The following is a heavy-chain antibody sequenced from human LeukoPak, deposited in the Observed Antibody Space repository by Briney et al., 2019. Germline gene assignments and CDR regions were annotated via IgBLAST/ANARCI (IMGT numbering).Heavy chain of an antibody. CDR1: GFTFSNAW. CDR2: IKSKTDGGTT. Sequence: GGSLRLSCAASGFTFSNAWMSWVRQAPGKGLEWVGRIKSKTDGGTTDYAAPVKGRFTISRDDSKNTLYLQMNSLKTEDTAVDYCTAGGYSYGYGRDWGQGTLVTVSS. J-gene: IGHJ4*02. D-gene: IGHD5-18*01. V-gene: IGHV3-15*01. CDR3: TAGGYSYGYGRD.